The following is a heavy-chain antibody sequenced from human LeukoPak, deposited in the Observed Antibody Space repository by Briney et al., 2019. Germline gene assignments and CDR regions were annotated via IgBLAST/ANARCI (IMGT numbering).Heavy chain of an antibody. CDR3: ARLQKGTLPRDFNWFDP. D-gene: IGHD2/OR15-2a*01. V-gene: IGHV4-4*02. J-gene: IGHJ5*02. CDR2: IYHSGST. Sequence: PSETLSLTCAVSGGSISSSNWWSWVRQPPGKGLEWIGEIYHSGSTNYNPSLKSRVTISVDKSKNQFSLKLSSVTAADTAVYYCARLQKGTLPRDFNWFDPWGQGTLVTVSS. CDR1: GGSISSSNW.